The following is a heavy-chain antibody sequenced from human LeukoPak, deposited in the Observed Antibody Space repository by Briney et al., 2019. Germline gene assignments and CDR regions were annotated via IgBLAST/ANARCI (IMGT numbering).Heavy chain of an antibody. CDR1: GGSISSSSYY. Sequence: PSETLSLTCTVSGGSISSSSYYWGWIRQPPGKGLEWIGSIYYSGSTYYNPSLKSRVTISVDTSKNQFSLKLSSVTAADTAVYYCARYSWTFYDILTGYYTATGHGAFDIWGQGTMVTVSS. J-gene: IGHJ3*02. CDR3: ARYSWTFYDILTGYYTATGHGAFDI. V-gene: IGHV4-39*01. D-gene: IGHD3-9*01. CDR2: IYYSGST.